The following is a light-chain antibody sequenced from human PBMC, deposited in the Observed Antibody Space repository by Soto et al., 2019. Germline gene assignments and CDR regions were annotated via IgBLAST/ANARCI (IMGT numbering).Light chain of an antibody. V-gene: IGKV2-28*01. CDR1: QSLLHSNGYNY. CDR2: LGS. CDR3: MQPLQTPWT. J-gene: IGKJ1*01. Sequence: DSVMTQSPLSLPVTPGEPASISCRSSQSLLHSNGYNYLDWYLQRPGQSPQVLIYLGSNRASGVHDTFSGSGAGTDFTLKISRVEADDVGVYYCMQPLQTPWTFGQGTKVEIK.